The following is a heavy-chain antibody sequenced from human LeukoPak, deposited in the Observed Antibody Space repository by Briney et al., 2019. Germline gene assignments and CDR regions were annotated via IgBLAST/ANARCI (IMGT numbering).Heavy chain of an antibody. V-gene: IGHV3-7*01. CDR1: GFTFSSYW. CDR3: ARDREGIFGVAEIDY. CDR2: KNQDGSEK. J-gene: IGHJ4*02. Sequence: PGGSLRLSCAASGFTFSSYWMSWVRQAPGKGLESVANKNQDGSEKYYVDSVKGRFTISRHNAKNSLYLQMNSLRAEDTAVYYCARDREGIFGVAEIDYWGQGTLVTVSS. D-gene: IGHD3-3*01.